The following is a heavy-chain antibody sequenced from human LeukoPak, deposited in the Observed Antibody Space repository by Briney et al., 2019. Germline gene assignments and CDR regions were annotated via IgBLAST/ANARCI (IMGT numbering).Heavy chain of an antibody. CDR3: AKDLRVGATDCYFDY. Sequence: GGSLRLSCAASGFTFNSYAMSWVRQAPGKGLEWVSIISASGGSTYYADSVKGCFTISRDNSKNTLYLQMNSLRAEDTAVYYCAKDLRVGATDCYFDYWGQGTLVTVSS. CDR1: GFTFNSYA. V-gene: IGHV3-23*01. D-gene: IGHD1-26*01. J-gene: IGHJ4*02. CDR2: ISASGGST.